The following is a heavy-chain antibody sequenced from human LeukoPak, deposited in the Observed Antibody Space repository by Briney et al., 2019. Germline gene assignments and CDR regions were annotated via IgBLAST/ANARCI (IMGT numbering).Heavy chain of an antibody. D-gene: IGHD4-17*01. Sequence: ASGKVSCKASGYTFTHYYMHWVRQAPGQGLECMAWINPNTGVTNCAQNFQGRVTMTRDTSISTAYMELSGLRSDDTAVYYCARALGGTNYGAYFDYWGQGTQVSVSS. CDR2: INPNTGVT. CDR1: GYTFTHYY. CDR3: ARALGGTNYGAYFDY. J-gene: IGHJ4*02. V-gene: IGHV1-2*02.